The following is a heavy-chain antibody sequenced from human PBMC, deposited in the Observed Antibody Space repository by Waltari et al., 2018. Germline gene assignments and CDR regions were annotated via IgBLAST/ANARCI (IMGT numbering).Heavy chain of an antibody. J-gene: IGHJ4*02. Sequence: QITLKESGPTLVKPTQTLTLTCTFSGFSLSTSGVGVGWIRQPPGKALVWLALIYWNDDKRYSPSLKSRLTITKDTSKNQVVLTMTNMDPVDTATYYCAHRRGYSYGLDYWGQGTLVTVSS. CDR2: IYWNDDK. D-gene: IGHD5-18*01. V-gene: IGHV2-5*01. CDR1: GFSLSTSGVG. CDR3: AHRRGYSYGLDY.